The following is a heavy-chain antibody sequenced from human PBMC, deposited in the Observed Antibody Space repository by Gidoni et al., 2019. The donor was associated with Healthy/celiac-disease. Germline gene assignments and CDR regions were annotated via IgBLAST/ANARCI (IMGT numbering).Heavy chain of an antibody. V-gene: IGHV3-30*18. J-gene: IGHJ5*02. CDR2: ISYDGSNK. CDR1: GFPFSSYG. Sequence: QVQLVESGGGVVQPGRSLSLSCAASGFPFSSYGMHWVRQAPGKGLEWVAVISYDGSNKYYADSVKGRFTISRDNSKNTLYLQMNSLRAEDTAVYYCAKDPRLATITYWFDPWGQGTLVTVSS. CDR3: AKDPRLATITYWFDP. D-gene: IGHD5-12*01.